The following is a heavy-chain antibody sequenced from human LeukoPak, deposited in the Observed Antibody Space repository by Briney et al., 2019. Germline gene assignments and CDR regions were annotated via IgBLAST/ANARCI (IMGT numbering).Heavy chain of an antibody. J-gene: IGHJ1*01. D-gene: IGHD2-21*01. V-gene: IGHV3-23*01. CDR2: ISGSGGST. CDR3: ANFDWVHPSGKGYFQH. Sequence: PGGSLRLSCAASGFTFSSYAMSWVRQAPGKGLEWVSAISGSGGSTYYADSVKGRFTISRDNSKNTLYLQMNSLRAEDTAVYYCANFDWVHPSGKGYFQHWGQGTLVTVSS. CDR1: GFTFSSYA.